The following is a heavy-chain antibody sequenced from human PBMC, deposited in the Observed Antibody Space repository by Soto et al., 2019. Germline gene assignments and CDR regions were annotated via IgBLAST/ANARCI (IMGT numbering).Heavy chain of an antibody. CDR1: GGSISSGDYY. V-gene: IGHV4-30-4*01. D-gene: IGHD6-6*01. J-gene: IGHJ6*02. CDR2: IYYSGSA. CDR3: ARDEYSSSRYYYYGMDV. Sequence: SETLSLTCTVSGGSISSGDYYWSWIRQPPGKGLEWIGYIYYSGSARRYNPSLKSRATISVDTSKNQFSLKLSSVTAADTAVYYCARDEYSSSRYYYYGMDVWGQGTTVTVSS.